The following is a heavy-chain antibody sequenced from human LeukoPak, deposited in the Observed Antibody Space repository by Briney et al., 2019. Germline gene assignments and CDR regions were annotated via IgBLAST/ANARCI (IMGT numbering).Heavy chain of an antibody. J-gene: IGHJ2*01. CDR1: GGSISSYY. V-gene: IGHV4-59*01. CDR2: VYYSGST. Sequence: SETLSLTCTVSGGSISSYYWSWIRQPPGKGLEWIGYVYYSGSTNYNPSLKSRVTISVDTSKKQLSLKLNSVTAADTAVYYCARGIGGLPQGLLYWYFDLWGRGTLVTVSS. D-gene: IGHD2-15*01. CDR3: ARGIGGLPQGLLYWYFDL.